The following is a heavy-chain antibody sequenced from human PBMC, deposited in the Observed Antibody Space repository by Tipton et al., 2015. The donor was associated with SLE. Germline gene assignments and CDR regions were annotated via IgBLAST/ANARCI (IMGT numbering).Heavy chain of an antibody. CDR3: ARGGLPGAF. CDR1: GGSFSGFY. Sequence: TLSLTCAVYGGSFSGFYGSWIRQPPGKGLEWIGEINHRGSTHYNPSLKRRITISVDTAKNQFSLKLSSETAADTAVYYCARGGLPGAFWGQGPMVTVSS. D-gene: IGHD1-26*01. CDR2: INHRGST. V-gene: IGHV4-34*01. J-gene: IGHJ3*01.